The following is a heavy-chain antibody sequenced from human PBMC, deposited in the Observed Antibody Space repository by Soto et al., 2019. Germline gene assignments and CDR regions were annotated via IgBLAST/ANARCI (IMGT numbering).Heavy chain of an antibody. Sequence: EVQLLESGGALVQPGGSLRLSCAASGFAFSAYAMNWVRHTPGKGLEWVSSVSGTGRTTYHADSVKGRFTMSRDNSKDTVYLQMNSLRADDTAVYYCGRRGPAVGVTGPSDYWGQGTLVIVSS. CDR3: GRRGPAVGVTGPSDY. CDR1: GFAFSAYA. V-gene: IGHV3-23*01. CDR2: VSGTGRTT. D-gene: IGHD1-26*01. J-gene: IGHJ4*02.